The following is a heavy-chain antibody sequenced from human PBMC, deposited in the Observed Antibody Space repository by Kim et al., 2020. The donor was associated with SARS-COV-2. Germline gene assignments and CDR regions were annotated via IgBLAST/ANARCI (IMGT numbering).Heavy chain of an antibody. J-gene: IGHJ4*02. Sequence: GGSLRLSCAASGFTFSSYAMSWVRQAPGKGLEWVSAISGSGGSTYYADSVKGRFTSSRDNSKNTLYLQMNSLRAEDTAVYYCAKAWGGRWLQSYPYFDYWGQGTLVTVSS. D-gene: IGHD3-16*01. V-gene: IGHV3-23*01. CDR3: AKAWGGRWLQSYPYFDY. CDR2: ISGSGGST. CDR1: GFTFSSYA.